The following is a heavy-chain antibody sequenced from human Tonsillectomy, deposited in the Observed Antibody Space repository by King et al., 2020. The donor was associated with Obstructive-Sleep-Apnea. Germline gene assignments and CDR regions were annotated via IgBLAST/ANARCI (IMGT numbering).Heavy chain of an antibody. J-gene: IGHJ4*02. D-gene: IGHD5-24*01. V-gene: IGHV3-9*01. CDR1: GFTFDDYA. CDR3: AKGKRDAMFD. Sequence: VQLVESGGGLVQPGRSLRLSCAASGFTFDDYAMHWVRQAPGKGLEWVSGISWNSQSIGHADSVKGRFTISRDNAKNFLYLQMNSLRAEDTAIYYCAKGKRDAMFDWGQGTLVTVSS. CDR2: ISWNSQSI.